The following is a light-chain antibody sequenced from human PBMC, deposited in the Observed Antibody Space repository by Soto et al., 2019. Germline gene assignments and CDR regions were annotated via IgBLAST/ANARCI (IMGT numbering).Light chain of an antibody. CDR2: DAS. J-gene: IGKJ1*01. CDR1: QGIGNA. V-gene: IGKV1-5*01. CDR3: QQYNSYSGT. Sequence: DIQMTQSPSTLSASVGDRVTISCRASQGIGNALGWYQQKPGKAPKLLIYDASSLESGVPSRFSGSGSGTEFTLTISSLQPDDFATYYCQQYNSYSGTFGQGTKVDIK.